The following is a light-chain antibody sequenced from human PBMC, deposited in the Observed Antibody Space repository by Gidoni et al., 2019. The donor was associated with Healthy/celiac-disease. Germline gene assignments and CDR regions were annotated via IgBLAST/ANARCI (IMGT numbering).Light chain of an antibody. V-gene: IGLV2-14*03. Sequence: SALTQPASVSASPGQTITSSCTGASRDVGGYNYVSWSQQHPGNAPKLMIYDVSNRPSGFSNRFSGSKSGNTASLTISGLQAEDEADYYCSSYTSSSTLGVFGGGTKLTVL. J-gene: IGLJ2*01. CDR1: SRDVGGYNY. CDR2: DVS. CDR3: SSYTSSSTLGV.